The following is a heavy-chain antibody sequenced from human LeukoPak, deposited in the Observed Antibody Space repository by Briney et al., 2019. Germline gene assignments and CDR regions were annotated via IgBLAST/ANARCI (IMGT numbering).Heavy chain of an antibody. V-gene: IGHV1-46*01. CDR2: INPSSGST. D-gene: IGHD3-16*01. Sequence: GASVKVSCKASGYTFTNYYMHWVRQAPGQGLEWMGIINPSSGSTSYAQKFQGRVTMTRDTSTSTVYLELSRLRSEDTAVYFCATADVIMYYFDYWGQGTLVTVSS. CDR1: GYTFTNYY. CDR3: ATADVIMYYFDY. J-gene: IGHJ4*02.